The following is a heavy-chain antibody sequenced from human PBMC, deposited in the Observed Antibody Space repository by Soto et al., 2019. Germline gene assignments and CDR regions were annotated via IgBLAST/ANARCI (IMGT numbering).Heavy chain of an antibody. CDR3: ARMSRWNYYFDY. CDR2: IYYSGST. CDR1: GGSISSYY. Sequence: SETLSLTCTVSGGSISSYYWSWIRQPPGKGLEWIGYIYYSGSTNYNPSLKSRVTISVDTSKNQFSLKLSSVTAADTAVYYCARMSRWNYYFDYWGQGTLVTVSS. D-gene: IGHD1-7*01. J-gene: IGHJ4*02. V-gene: IGHV4-59*01.